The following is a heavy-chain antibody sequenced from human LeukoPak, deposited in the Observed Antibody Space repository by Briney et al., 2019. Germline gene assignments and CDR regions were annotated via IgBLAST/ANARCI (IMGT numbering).Heavy chain of an antibody. D-gene: IGHD3-22*01. J-gene: IGHJ6*02. CDR2: ISDDGSSE. CDR1: GFTFSNSV. Sequence: HPGGSLRLSCAASGFTFSNSVMHWVRQAPGKGLEWVAGISDDGSSEHYADSVKGRFTISRDNAKNSLYLQMNSLRAEDTAVYYCARETMTITMIVVHYGMDVWGQGTTVTVSS. CDR3: ARETMTITMIVVHYGMDV. V-gene: IGHV3-30*04.